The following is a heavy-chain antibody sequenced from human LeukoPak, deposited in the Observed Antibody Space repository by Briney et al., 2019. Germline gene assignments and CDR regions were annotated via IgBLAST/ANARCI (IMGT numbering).Heavy chain of an antibody. J-gene: IGHJ4*02. CDR1: GFSFSTYA. CDR3: AKESPYASGRTYYFDY. V-gene: IGHV3-23*01. Sequence: GGSLRLSCAASGFSFSTYAMSWVRLAPGRGPEWVSAINSNGGTTYYADPVKGRFTISRDNSKNTVDLQMNSLRAEDTAVYYCAKESPYASGRTYYFDYWGQGTLSPSPQ. D-gene: IGHD3-10*01. CDR2: INSNGGTT.